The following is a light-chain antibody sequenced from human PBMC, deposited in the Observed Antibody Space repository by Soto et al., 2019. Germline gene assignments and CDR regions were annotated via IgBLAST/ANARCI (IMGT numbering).Light chain of an antibody. CDR2: EVT. CDR3: SSYTTSSTFV. CDR1: SSDIGGYNY. V-gene: IGLV2-14*01. Sequence: QSVLTQPASVSGSPGQSITISCTGTSSDIGGYNYVSWYQQHPGKAPKLMVYEVTNRPSGVSHRFSGSKSGNTASLTISGLQAEDEADYYCSSYTTSSTFVFGTVTKVTVL. J-gene: IGLJ1*01.